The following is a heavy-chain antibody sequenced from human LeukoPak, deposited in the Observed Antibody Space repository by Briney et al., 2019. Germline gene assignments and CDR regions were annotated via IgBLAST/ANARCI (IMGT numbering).Heavy chain of an antibody. Sequence: ASVKVSCKASGYTFTSYGISWVRQAPGQGLEWMGWISAYNGNTNYVQKLQGRVTMTTDTSTSTAHMELRSLRSDDTAVYYCARWGYYDFWSGPTHYYGMDVWGQGTTVTVSS. D-gene: IGHD3-3*01. CDR3: ARWGYYDFWSGPTHYYGMDV. J-gene: IGHJ6*02. CDR2: ISAYNGNT. CDR1: GYTFTSYG. V-gene: IGHV1-18*01.